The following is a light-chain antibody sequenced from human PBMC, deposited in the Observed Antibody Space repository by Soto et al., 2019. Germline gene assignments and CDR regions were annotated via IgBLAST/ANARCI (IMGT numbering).Light chain of an antibody. CDR1: SSNIGSNY. CDR2: RNN. J-gene: IGLJ3*02. V-gene: IGLV1-47*01. CDR3: AAWDDSRRVRV. Sequence: QSVLTQPPSASGPPGQRVTISCSGSSSNIGSNYVYWYQQLPGTAPKLLIYRNNQRPSGVPDRFSGSKSGTSASLAISGLRSEDEADYYCAAWDDSRRVRVFGGGTKLTVL.